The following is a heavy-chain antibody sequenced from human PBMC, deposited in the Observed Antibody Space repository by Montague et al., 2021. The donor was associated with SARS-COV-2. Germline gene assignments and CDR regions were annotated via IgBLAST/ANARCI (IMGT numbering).Heavy chain of an antibody. J-gene: IGHJ4*02. CDR1: GGSISNYY. CDR3: ARGDNYTSGWHPSGVLDY. Sequence: SETLSLTCTVSGGSISNYYWSWIRQSPGRGLEWIGYVYFTGKTNYNPSLKSRVTISVDTSKNQFSLRLTSVIATDSAVYYCARGDNYTSGWHPSGVLDYGGQGAPVIVSS. D-gene: IGHD6-19*01. V-gene: IGHV4-59*13. CDR2: VYFTGKT.